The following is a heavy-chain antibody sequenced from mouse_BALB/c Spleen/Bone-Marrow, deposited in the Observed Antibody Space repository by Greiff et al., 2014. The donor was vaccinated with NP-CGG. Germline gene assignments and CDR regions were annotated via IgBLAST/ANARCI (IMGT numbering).Heavy chain of an antibody. J-gene: IGHJ2*01. Sequence: QVQLQQSGPGLVAPSQSLSITCTVSGFSLTSYGVHWVRQPPGKGLEWLGVIWAGGSTNYNSALMSRLSISKDNSKSQVFLKMSSLQSDDTAMYYCARDGDYYGSSDYWGQGTTLTVSS. V-gene: IGHV2-9*02. CDR1: GFSLTSYG. D-gene: IGHD1-1*01. CDR2: IWAGGST. CDR3: ARDGDYYGSSDY.